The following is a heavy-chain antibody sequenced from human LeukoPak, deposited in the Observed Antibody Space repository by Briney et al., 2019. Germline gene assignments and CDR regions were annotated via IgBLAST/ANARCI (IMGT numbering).Heavy chain of an antibody. CDR1: GGTFSSYA. J-gene: IGHJ3*02. V-gene: IGHV1-69*05. D-gene: IGHD5-24*01. Sequence: SVKVSCKASGGTFSSYAISWVRQAPGQGLEWMGRIIPIFGTANYAQKSQGRVTITTDESTSTAYMELSSLRSEDTAVYYCARAPWDGYIFDAFDIWGQGTMVTVSS. CDR2: IIPIFGTA. CDR3: ARAPWDGYIFDAFDI.